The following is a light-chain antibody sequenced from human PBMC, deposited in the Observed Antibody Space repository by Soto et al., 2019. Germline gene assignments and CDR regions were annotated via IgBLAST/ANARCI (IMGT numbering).Light chain of an antibody. CDR3: QQYNKWPLT. CDR2: DTS. CDR1: QSVSSD. Sequence: EIVMTQSPATLSVSPGERATLSCRASQSVSSDLVWYQQKAGQAPRLLIYDTSTRATGIPARFSGSGSGTEFTLTISSLQSEDSAVYHRQQYNKWPLTFGGGTKVDI. V-gene: IGKV3-15*01. J-gene: IGKJ4*01.